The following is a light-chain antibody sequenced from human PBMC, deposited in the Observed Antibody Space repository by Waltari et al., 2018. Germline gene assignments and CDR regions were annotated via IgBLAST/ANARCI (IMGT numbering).Light chain of an antibody. CDR1: SSDVGGSNY. CDR3: NSYAGSNNFPWV. V-gene: IGLV2-8*01. CDR2: DVT. J-gene: IGLJ3*02. Sequence: QSALTQPPSASGSPGQSVTISCTGTSSDVGGSNYVSWYQQHPGKAPNIMIYDVTKRPSGVPDRFSGSKTGNTASLTVSGLQAEDEADYYCNSYAGSNNFPWVFGGGTKLTVL.